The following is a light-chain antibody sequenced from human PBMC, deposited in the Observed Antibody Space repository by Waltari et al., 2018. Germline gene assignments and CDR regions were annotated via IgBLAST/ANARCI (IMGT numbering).Light chain of an antibody. CDR2: DAP. Sequence: EIIMRQSPATLSLSPGERATLSCRASQSVSSYLAWYQQKPGQAPRLLIYDAPNRATGIPARFSGSGSGTDFTLTISSLEPEDFAVYYCQQYFSAPYTFGQGTKLEIK. J-gene: IGKJ2*01. V-gene: IGKV3-11*01. CDR3: QQYFSAPYT. CDR1: QSVSSY.